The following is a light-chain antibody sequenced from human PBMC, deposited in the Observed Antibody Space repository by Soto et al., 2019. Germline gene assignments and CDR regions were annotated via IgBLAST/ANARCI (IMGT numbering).Light chain of an antibody. CDR2: SAS. CDR3: LQESNYPLT. V-gene: IGKV1-6*01. Sequence: IQMTQSPSSLSASVGDRVTITCRASQGVRVDVGWYQQKPGKAPKLLIYSASTLQSGVPSRFSGSGSGTDFTLTISGLQPEDFAIYYCLQESNYPLTFGGGTKVEIK. CDR1: QGVRVD. J-gene: IGKJ4*01.